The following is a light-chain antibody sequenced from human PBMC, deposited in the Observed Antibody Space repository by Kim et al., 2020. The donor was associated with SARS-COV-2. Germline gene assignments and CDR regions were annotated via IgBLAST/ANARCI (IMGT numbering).Light chain of an antibody. CDR2: SAS. J-gene: IGKJ4*01. CDR3: QQGYSTPLT. V-gene: IGKV1-39*01. Sequence: DIQMTQSPSSLSASVGDRVTITCRASQSITRYLNWYQQKPGKAPKLLIYSASSLQGGVPSRFSGSGSGTDFILTISSLQPEDFATYYCQQGYSTPLTFGGGTRVEI. CDR1: QSITRY.